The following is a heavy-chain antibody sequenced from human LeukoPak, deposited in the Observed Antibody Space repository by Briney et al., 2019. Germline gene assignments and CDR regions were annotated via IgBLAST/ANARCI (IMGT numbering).Heavy chain of an antibody. Sequence: SETLSLTCTVSGGSISSISYYWGWIRQPPGKGLEWIGCVYYTGSTYYDPSLKSRVTMSVDTSKNQFSLKLSSVTAADTAVYYCAGQKGIAAAWGWFDPWGQGTLVTVSS. V-gene: IGHV4-39*07. CDR3: AGQKGIAAAWGWFDP. CDR2: VYYTGST. J-gene: IGHJ5*02. CDR1: GGSISSISYY. D-gene: IGHD6-13*01.